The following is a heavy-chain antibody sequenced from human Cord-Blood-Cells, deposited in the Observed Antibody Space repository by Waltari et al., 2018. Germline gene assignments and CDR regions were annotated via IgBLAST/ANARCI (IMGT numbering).Heavy chain of an antibody. CDR3: ARGGMTGGRKYNWFDP. V-gene: IGHV1-69*01. D-gene: IGHD3-9*01. CDR1: GGNFSSYA. CDR2: IIPIFGTA. J-gene: IGHJ5*02. Sequence: QVQLVQSGAAVKKPGSSVTVSCKASGGNFSSYAISWVRPSHGQGLEWMGGIIPIFGTANYAQKFQGRVTITADESTSTAYMELSSLRSEDTAVYYCARGGMTGGRKYNWFDPWGQGTLVTVSS.